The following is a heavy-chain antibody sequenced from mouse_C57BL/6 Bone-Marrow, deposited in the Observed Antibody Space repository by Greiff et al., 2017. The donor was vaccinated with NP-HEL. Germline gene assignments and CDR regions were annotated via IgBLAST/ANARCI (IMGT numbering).Heavy chain of an antibody. CDR1: GFTFTDYY. CDR3: ASSSYYYYADDPFYAMDY. V-gene: IGHV7-3*01. J-gene: IGHJ4*01. Sequence: EVKLMESGGGLVQPGGSLSLSCAASGFTFTDYYMSWVRQTPGKALEWLGFIRNKANGYTTEYSASVKGRFTISRANSQSILYLQMHALNAEDISTYYGASSSYYYYADDPFYAMDYWGQGTSVTVSS. CDR2: IRNKANGYTT. D-gene: IGHD2-4*01.